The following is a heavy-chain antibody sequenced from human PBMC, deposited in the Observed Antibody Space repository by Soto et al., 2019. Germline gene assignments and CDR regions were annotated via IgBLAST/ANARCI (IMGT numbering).Heavy chain of an antibody. CDR1: GFTFSSYA. D-gene: IGHD2-15*01. Sequence: GGSLRLSCAASGFTFSSYAMSWVRQAPGKGLEWVSAISGSGGSTYYADSVKGRFTISRDNSKNTLYLKMNSLGAEDTAVYYCAKDPYNVKRQYCSGGSCYSQALDAFDIWGQGTMVTVSS. CDR2: ISGSGGST. CDR3: AKDPYNVKRQYCSGGSCYSQALDAFDI. V-gene: IGHV3-23*01. J-gene: IGHJ3*02.